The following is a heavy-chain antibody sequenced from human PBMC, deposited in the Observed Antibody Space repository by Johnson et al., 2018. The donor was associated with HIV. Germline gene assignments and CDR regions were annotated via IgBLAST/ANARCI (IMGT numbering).Heavy chain of an antibody. V-gene: IGHV3-74*01. CDR3: ARDGRWGSSTWYSVFDL. Sequence: VQLVESGGGFVQPGGSLRLSCAASGFTFSSNWMHWVRQAPGKGLVWVSRINSVGSFTTYADSVKGRFTISRDNAKNTLYLQMGGLRPEDMAIYYCARDGRWGSSTWYSVFDLWGQGTTVTVSS. D-gene: IGHD6-13*01. CDR2: INSVGSFT. J-gene: IGHJ3*01. CDR1: GFTFSSNW.